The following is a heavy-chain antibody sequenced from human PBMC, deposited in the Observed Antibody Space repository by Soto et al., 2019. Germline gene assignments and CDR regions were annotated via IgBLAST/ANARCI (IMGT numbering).Heavy chain of an antibody. CDR3: AHGSGWLFDF. CDR1: GFSLTSNAVG. CDR2: IYWDEDN. V-gene: IGHV2-5*02. D-gene: IGHD6-19*01. Sequence: QITLKESGPTLVKPTQTLTLTCTFSGFSLTSNAVGVGWFRQPPGKALEWLALIYWDEDNHYSPYLKSRLTFTNDTSKNQVVLIKTNMDPVDTATYCCAHGSGWLFDFWGQGTLVTVSS. J-gene: IGHJ4*02.